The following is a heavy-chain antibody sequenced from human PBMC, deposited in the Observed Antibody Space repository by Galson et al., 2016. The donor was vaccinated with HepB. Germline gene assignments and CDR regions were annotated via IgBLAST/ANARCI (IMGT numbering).Heavy chain of an antibody. Sequence: SLRLSCAASGFIFSSYEFNWVRQAPGKGLEWVAYISPSSFTIFYADSVKGRFSISRDNAKNTLFLQMNSLRAEDTALYYCARVGASSRRYEAVPQDMMDQWGRGTLVTVSS. D-gene: IGHD6-13*01. V-gene: IGHV3-48*03. CDR3: ARVGASSRRYEAVPQDMMDQ. CDR1: GFIFSSYE. CDR2: ISPSSFTI. J-gene: IGHJ4*02.